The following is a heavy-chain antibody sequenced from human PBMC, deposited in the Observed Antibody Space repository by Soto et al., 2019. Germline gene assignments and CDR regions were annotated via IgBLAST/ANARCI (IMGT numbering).Heavy chain of an antibody. CDR2: ISGSGGST. CDR1: GFTFSSYA. CDR3: AKGSSALWCGELSFSYYYYMDV. J-gene: IGHJ6*03. V-gene: IGHV3-23*01. Sequence: GGSLRLSCAASGFTFSSYAMSWVRQAPGKGLEWVSAISGSGGSTYYADSVKGRFTISRDNSKNTLYLQMNSLRAEDTAVYYCAKGSSALWCGELSFSYYYYMDVWGKGTTVTVSS. D-gene: IGHD3-10*01.